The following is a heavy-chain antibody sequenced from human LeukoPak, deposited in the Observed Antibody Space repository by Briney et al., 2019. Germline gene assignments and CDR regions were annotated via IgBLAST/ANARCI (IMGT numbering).Heavy chain of an antibody. CDR2: INTNTGNP. Sequence: ASVKVSCKASGYTFNTYAMNWVRQAPGQGPEWMGWINTNTGNPTYAQGFTGRFVFFLDTSVSTAYLQISSLKAEDTAVYYCATSPGIAAPSGYYFDHWGQGTLVTVSS. J-gene: IGHJ4*02. D-gene: IGHD6-13*01. CDR1: GYTFNTYA. V-gene: IGHV7-4-1*02. CDR3: ATSPGIAAPSGYYFDH.